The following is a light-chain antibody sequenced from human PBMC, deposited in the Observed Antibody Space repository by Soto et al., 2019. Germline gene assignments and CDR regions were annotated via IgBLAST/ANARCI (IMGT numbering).Light chain of an antibody. Sequence: EIVLTQSPATLSLSPGERATLSCRASQSVNSYLAWYQHKPGQAPRLLIYDASNRATGIPARFSGSGSGTDFTLTISSLEPEDFAVYYCQQRSNWPPLTVGQGTRLEIK. J-gene: IGKJ5*01. CDR1: QSVNSY. CDR2: DAS. CDR3: QQRSNWPPLT. V-gene: IGKV3-11*01.